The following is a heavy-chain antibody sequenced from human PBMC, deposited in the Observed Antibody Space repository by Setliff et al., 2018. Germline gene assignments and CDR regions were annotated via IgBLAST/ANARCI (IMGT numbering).Heavy chain of an antibody. V-gene: IGHV4-39*07. D-gene: IGHD6-19*01. Sequence: SETLSLTCTVSGGSISSSSCYWGWIRQPPGKGLEWIGSIYYSGSTYYNPSLKSRVTISVDTSKNQFSLKLSSVTAADTAVYYCARVSQYSSGWYYYYYYGMDVWGQGTTVTV. J-gene: IGHJ6*02. CDR3: ARVSQYSSGWYYYYYYGMDV. CDR1: GGSISSSSCY. CDR2: IYYSGST.